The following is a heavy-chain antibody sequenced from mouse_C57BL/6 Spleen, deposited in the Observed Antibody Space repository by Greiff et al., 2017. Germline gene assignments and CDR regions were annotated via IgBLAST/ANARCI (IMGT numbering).Heavy chain of an antibody. J-gene: IGHJ4*01. V-gene: IGHV1-64*01. CDR2: IHPNSGST. Sequence: QVQLQQPGAELVKPGASVKLSCKASGYTFTSYWMHWVKQRPGQGLEWIGMIHPNSGSTNYNEKFKSKATLTVDKSSSTAYIQLSSLTSEDSAVYYCASGYYYGSSTAMDYWGQGTSVTVSA. CDR3: ASGYYYGSSTAMDY. CDR1: GYTFTSYW. D-gene: IGHD1-1*01.